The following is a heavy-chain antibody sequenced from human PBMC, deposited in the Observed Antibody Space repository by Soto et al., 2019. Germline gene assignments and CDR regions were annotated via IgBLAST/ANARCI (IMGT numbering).Heavy chain of an antibody. D-gene: IGHD1-1*01. CDR1: GGSISSYY. J-gene: IGHJ5*02. CDR3: ARDPRRSGTLDP. V-gene: IGHV4-59*12. CDR2: IHYSGSA. Sequence: SETLSLTCTVSGGSISSYYWSWIRQSPGKGLEWIGYIHYSGSAKSNPSLKSRVTISVDTSKNQVSLKLSSVTAADTAVYYCARDPRRSGTLDPWGQGTLVTGSS.